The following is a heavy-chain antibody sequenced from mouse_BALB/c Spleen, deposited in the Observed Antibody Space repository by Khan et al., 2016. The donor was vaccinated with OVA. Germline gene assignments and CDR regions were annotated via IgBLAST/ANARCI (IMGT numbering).Heavy chain of an antibody. CDR2: ISYSGST. J-gene: IGHJ4*01. CDR1: GYPITRDYA. Sequence: EVQLQESGPGLVKPSQSLSLTCTVTGYPITRDYAWNWIRQFPGNKLEWMGYISYSGSTSYNPSLKSRISIPRDTSKNQFFLQLNSVTTEDTATDYCARGNYYGYAMDYWGQGTSVTVSS. V-gene: IGHV3-2*02. D-gene: IGHD1-1*01. CDR3: ARGNYYGYAMDY.